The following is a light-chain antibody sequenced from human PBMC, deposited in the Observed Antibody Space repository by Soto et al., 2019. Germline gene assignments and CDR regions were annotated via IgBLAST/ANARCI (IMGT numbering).Light chain of an antibody. CDR1: PSISDW. J-gene: IGKJ1*01. V-gene: IGKV1-5*03. CDR3: QQYQNFFS. Sequence: DIQMTQSPSTLSASVGDRVTITCRASPSISDWLAWYQHKPGTAPKLLIYKASSLESGVPSRFSGSGSGTEFTLTISSLQPDDFASYYCQQYQNFFSFGQGTKVEIK. CDR2: KAS.